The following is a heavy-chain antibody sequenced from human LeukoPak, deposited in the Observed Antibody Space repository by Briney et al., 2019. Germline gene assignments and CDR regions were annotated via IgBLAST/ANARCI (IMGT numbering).Heavy chain of an antibody. Sequence: GALRLSCAASGFTFNDYAMHWVRQLPGKGLECVALINGGGDKTYYADSVKGRFTISRDNSKNSLSLQMSSLKTEDTALYYCAKGSRLENYSLYRPFGSWGQGILVTVSS. CDR2: INGGGDKT. CDR1: GFTFNDYA. J-gene: IGHJ4*02. V-gene: IGHV3-43*02. D-gene: IGHD3-16*02. CDR3: AKGSRLENYSLYRPFGS.